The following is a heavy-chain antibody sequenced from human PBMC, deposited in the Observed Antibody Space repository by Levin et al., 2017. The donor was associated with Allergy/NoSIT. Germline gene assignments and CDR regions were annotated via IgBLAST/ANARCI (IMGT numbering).Heavy chain of an antibody. V-gene: IGHV4-59*01. CDR1: GGSISSYY. CDR2: IYYSGST. D-gene: IGHD5-18*01. CDR3: ARGDTAMVVDY. Sequence: SQTLSLTCPVSGGSISSYYWSWIRQPPGKGLEWIGYIYYSGSTNYNPSLKSRVTISVDTSKNQFSLKLSSVTAADTAVYYCARGDTAMVVDYWGQGTLVTVSS. J-gene: IGHJ4*02.